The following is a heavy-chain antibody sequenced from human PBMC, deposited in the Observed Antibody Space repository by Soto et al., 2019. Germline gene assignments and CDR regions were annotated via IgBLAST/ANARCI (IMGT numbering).Heavy chain of an antibody. V-gene: IGHV1-46*03. D-gene: IGHD3-10*01. CDR1: GYTFPSYG. CDR3: ASSPMVRGPHDAFDI. J-gene: IGHJ3*02. CDR2: ISPNGGST. Sequence: GASVKVSCKASGYTFPSYGISWVRQAPGQGLEWMGLISPNGGSTSYAQKFQGRVTMTRDTSTSTVYMELSSLRSEDTAVYYCASSPMVRGPHDAFDIWGQGTMVTVSS.